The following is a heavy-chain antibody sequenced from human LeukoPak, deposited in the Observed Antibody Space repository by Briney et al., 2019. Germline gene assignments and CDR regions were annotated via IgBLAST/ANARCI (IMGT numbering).Heavy chain of an antibody. V-gene: IGHV3-74*01. Sequence: PGGSLRLSCAASGFTFSSHWMHWVRQAPGKGLLWVSRINSDGSTTTYADSVKGRFTISRDNANNTLYLQMSSLRAEDTAVYYCARETDSGSYRDDYWGQGTLVTVSS. J-gene: IGHJ4*02. CDR1: GFTFSSHW. D-gene: IGHD1-26*01. CDR2: INSDGSTT. CDR3: ARETDSGSYRDDY.